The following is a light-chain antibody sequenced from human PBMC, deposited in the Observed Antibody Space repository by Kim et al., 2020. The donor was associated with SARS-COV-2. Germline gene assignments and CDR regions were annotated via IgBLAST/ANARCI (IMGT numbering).Light chain of an antibody. CDR3: QQRSNWLFT. CDR1: QRLSSY. J-gene: IGKJ5*01. V-gene: IGKV3-11*01. CDR2: DAS. Sequence: LTPGERATLSCRASQRLSSYLAWYQQKPGQAPRLLIYDASNMATGIPARFSGSGSGTDFTLTISSLEPEDFAVYYCQQRSNWLFTFGQGTRLEIK.